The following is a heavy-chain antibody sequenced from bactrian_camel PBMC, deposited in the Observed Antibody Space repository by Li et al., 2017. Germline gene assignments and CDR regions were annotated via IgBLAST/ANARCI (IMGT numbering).Heavy chain of an antibody. CDR3: AAEISPRGVPDFGY. J-gene: IGHJ6*01. CDR2: VDSGGVGT. D-gene: IGHD1*01. Sequence: VQLVESGGGAVQAGGTLRLSCAASGYTYSRKCQGRFRQGPGKGLEWVSAVDSGGVGTYYADFVKGRFTISRDNAKNTVHLQMNGLKPEDTAVYYCAAEISPRGVPDFGYWGQGTQVTVS. CDR1: GYTYSRKC. V-gene: IGHV3S40*01.